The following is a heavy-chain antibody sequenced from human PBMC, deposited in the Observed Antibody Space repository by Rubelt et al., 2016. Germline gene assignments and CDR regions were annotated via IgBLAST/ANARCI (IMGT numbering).Heavy chain of an antibody. CDR3: ARPSGDTAMPAD. Sequence: QVQLVQSGAEVKKPGASVKVSCKASGYTFTSYDINWVRQATGQGLEWMGWMNPNSGNTGYAQKFQGRVTRTRNTAISTAYMERSSLRSEDTAVEYCARPSGDTAMPADWGQGTLVTVSS. J-gene: IGHJ4*02. CDR2: MNPNSGNT. D-gene: IGHD5-18*01. CDR1: GYTFTSYD. V-gene: IGHV1-8*01.